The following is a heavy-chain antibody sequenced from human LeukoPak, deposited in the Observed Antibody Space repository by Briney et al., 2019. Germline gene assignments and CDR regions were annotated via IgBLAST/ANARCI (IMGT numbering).Heavy chain of an antibody. D-gene: IGHD3-9*01. CDR1: GGSISSSSYY. CDR3: ARVGFIDFEYYFDY. J-gene: IGHJ4*02. V-gene: IGHV4-39*07. CDR2: IYYSGST. Sequence: SETLSLTCTVSGGSISSSSYYWGWIRQPPGKGLEWIGSIYYSGSTYYNPSLKSRVTISVDTSKNQFSLKLSSVTAADTAVYYCARVGFIDFEYYFDYWGQGTLVTVSS.